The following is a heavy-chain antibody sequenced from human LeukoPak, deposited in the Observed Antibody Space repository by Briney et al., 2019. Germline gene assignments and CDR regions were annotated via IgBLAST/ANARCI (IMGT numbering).Heavy chain of an antibody. V-gene: IGHV3-23*01. CDR3: AKQLRYCSDGSCYFPY. Sequence: GGSLRLYCAASGLTFSNYAMSWVRQAPGKGLEWVSAISGSGITTYYADSVKGRFTISRDNSKNTLYLQMNSLTAGDTAVYYCAKQLRYCSDGSCYFPYWGQGTLVTVSS. D-gene: IGHD2-15*01. CDR1: GLTFSNYA. J-gene: IGHJ4*02. CDR2: ISGSGITT.